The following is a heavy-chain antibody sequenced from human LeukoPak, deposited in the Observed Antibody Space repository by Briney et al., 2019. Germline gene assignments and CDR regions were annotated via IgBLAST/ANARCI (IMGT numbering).Heavy chain of an antibody. V-gene: IGHV4-39*01. Sequence: PPQTLSLTPNVSGGSLSTSNSHWGSFRQPPGNWMGWIGNIYFTGTTFYHPSLKSRVTISVDRHKDQFSLMLSAVTAADTAVYYCARLTDKSFWSGYPPYYIDVWGEGTTVTVSS. CDR2: IYFTGTT. CDR3: ARLTDKSFWSGYPPYYIDV. D-gene: IGHD3-3*01. J-gene: IGHJ6*03. CDR1: GGSLSTSNSH.